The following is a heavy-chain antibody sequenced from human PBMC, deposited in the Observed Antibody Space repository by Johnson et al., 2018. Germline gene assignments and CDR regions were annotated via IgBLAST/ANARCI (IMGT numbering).Heavy chain of an antibody. Sequence: VQLVESGGGVARPGGSLRLSCVASGFTFEDYGMSWVRHVPGKGLEWVSGINWNSGNTVYADSVKGRFTISRDNAKNSLYLQMSSLRDEDTGLYYCTRVSRMQYESSGLYPFRAFDIWGQGTMVTVSS. CDR3: TRVSRMQYESSGLYPFRAFDI. D-gene: IGHD3-22*01. CDR1: GFTFEDYG. CDR2: INWNSGNT. J-gene: IGHJ3*02. V-gene: IGHV3-20*04.